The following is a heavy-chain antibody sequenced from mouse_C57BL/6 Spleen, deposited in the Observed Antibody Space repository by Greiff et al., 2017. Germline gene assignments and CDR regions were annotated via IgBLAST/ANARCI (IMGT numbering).Heavy chain of an antibody. Sequence: QVQLQQSGAELVRPGTSVKVSCKASGYAFTNYLIEWVKQRPGQGLEWIGVINPGSGGTNYNEKFKGKATLTADKSSSTAYMQLSSLTSEDSAVYFWARTGDGYFDYWGQGTTLTVSS. J-gene: IGHJ2*01. D-gene: IGHD2-3*01. CDR3: ARTGDGYFDY. CDR2: INPGSGGT. CDR1: GYAFTNYL. V-gene: IGHV1-54*01.